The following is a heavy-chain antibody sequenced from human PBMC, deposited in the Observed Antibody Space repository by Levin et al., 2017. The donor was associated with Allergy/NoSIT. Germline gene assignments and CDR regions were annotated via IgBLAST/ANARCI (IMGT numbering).Heavy chain of an antibody. J-gene: IGHJ4*02. D-gene: IGHD1-1*01. CDR1: GYTFSGNY. V-gene: IGHV1-2*02. Sequence: ASVKVSCKASGYTFSGNYMHWVRQAPGQGLEWMGWINPNSGGTKYAQKFQGRVTMTRDTSISTAYMELSRLRSDDTAVYYCARDQLSSTTNFDYWGQGTLVTVSS. CDR2: INPNSGGT. CDR3: ARDQLSSTTNFDY.